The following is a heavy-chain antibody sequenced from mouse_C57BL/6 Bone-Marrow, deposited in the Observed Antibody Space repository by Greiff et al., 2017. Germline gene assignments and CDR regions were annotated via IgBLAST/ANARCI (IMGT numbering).Heavy chain of an antibody. D-gene: IGHD1-1*01. V-gene: IGHV1-15*01. CDR1: GYTFTDYE. CDR3: TIITTVVARYCDF. J-gene: IGHJ1*03. CDR2: IDPETGGT. Sequence: VKLMESGAELVRPGASVTLSCKASGYTFTDYEMPWVKQTPVNGLEWIGAIDPETGGTASHQKFKGKAILTADKSSSTTYMELRSLTSEDSACYYGTIITTVVARYCDFWGTGTTVTVSS.